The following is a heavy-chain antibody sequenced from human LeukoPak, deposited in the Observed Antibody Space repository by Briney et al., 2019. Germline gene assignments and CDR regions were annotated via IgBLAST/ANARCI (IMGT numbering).Heavy chain of an antibody. D-gene: IGHD2-15*01. CDR2: IYYSGST. Sequence: SETLSLTCTVSGGSISSYYWSWLRQPPGKGLEWIGYIYYSGSTNYNPSLKSRVTISVDTSKNQFSLKLSSVTAADTGVYYCAREVDCSGGSCYHFDYWGQGTLVTVSS. J-gene: IGHJ4*02. CDR1: GGSISSYY. V-gene: IGHV4-59*01. CDR3: AREVDCSGGSCYHFDY.